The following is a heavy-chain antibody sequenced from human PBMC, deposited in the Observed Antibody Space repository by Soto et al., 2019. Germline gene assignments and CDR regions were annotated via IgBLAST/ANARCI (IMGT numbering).Heavy chain of an antibody. Sequence: GGALIISQAAPGFTFGNYGVHWVRQAPGKGLEWVSGISWNSNTIAYADSVKGRFTISRDNAKNSLYLQMNSLRAEDTAFYYCAKDTGPNWGQGTLVTVSS. CDR2: ISWNSNTI. J-gene: IGHJ4*02. V-gene: IGHV3-9*01. CDR1: GFTFGNYG. CDR3: AKDTGPN.